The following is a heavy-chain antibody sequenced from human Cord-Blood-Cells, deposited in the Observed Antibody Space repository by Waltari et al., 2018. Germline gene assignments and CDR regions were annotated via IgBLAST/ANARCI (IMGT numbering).Heavy chain of an antibody. CDR2: IYYSGST. Sequence: QLQLQESGPGLVKPSEPLSLTCTVPGGSISSSSYYWGWIRQPPGKGLEWIGSIYYSGSTYYNPSLKSRVTISVDTSKNQFSLKLSSVTAADTAVYYCASSIQGGTDYWGQGTLVTVSS. CDR3: ASSIQGGTDY. CDR1: GGSISSSSYY. J-gene: IGHJ4*02. V-gene: IGHV4-39*01. D-gene: IGHD3-16*01.